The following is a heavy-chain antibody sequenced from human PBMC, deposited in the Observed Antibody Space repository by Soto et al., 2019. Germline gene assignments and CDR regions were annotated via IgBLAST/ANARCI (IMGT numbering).Heavy chain of an antibody. CDR2: IYPGDSDT. CDR1: EYRCAGFW. V-gene: IGHV5-51*01. D-gene: IGHD6-13*01. Sequence: KNWSRGVEYRCAGFWGGRVIKMHGKGLEWMGIIYPGDSDTRYSPSFQGQVTISADKSISTAYLQWGSLKASDTAMYYCASLQQQLVRPYYDYGMDVWGQGTTVTVSS. CDR3: ASLQQQLVRPYYDYGMDV. J-gene: IGHJ6*02.